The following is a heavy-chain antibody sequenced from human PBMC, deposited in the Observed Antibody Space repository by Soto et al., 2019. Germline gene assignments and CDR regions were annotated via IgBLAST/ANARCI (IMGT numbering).Heavy chain of an antibody. Sequence: SETLSLTCTASGGSIRNGDYYWGWIRQPPGKGLEWIGYVYYSGTTYSHPSLNSRVSISVDTSENQFSLRLTSVTAADTAVYYCVTVNLVGAAYYFDYWGPGTLVTVSS. CDR2: VYYSGTT. V-gene: IGHV4-30-4*01. CDR1: GGSIRNGDYY. J-gene: IGHJ4*02. D-gene: IGHD1-26*01. CDR3: VTVNLVGAAYYFDY.